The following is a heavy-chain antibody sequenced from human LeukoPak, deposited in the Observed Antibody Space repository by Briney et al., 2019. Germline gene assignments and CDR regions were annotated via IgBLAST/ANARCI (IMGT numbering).Heavy chain of an antibody. J-gene: IGHJ4*02. CDR3: ARHIAAAGRLGYFNY. D-gene: IGHD6-13*01. Sequence: GGSLRLSCAASGFTFSSYAMSWVRQAPGKGLEWVSAISGSGGSTYYADSVKGRFTISRDNAKNSLYLQMNSLRAEDTAVYYCARHIAAAGRLGYFNYWGQGTLVTVSS. CDR1: GFTFSSYA. CDR2: ISGSGGST. V-gene: IGHV3-23*01.